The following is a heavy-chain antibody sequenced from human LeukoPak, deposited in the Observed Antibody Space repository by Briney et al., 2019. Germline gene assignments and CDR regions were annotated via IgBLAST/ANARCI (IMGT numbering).Heavy chain of an antibody. V-gene: IGHV4-4*09. Sequence: SETLSLTCTVSGGSISGGYWSWIRQPPGRGLEWIGYVYTSGSTNYNPSLKSRVTISVDTSKSQFALKLSSVTAADTAVYYCAKSYFDYSTYYSYYFTLWGQGALVTVSS. D-gene: IGHD4-11*01. J-gene: IGHJ4*02. CDR2: VYTSGST. CDR1: GGSISGGY. CDR3: AKSYFDYSTYYSYYFTL.